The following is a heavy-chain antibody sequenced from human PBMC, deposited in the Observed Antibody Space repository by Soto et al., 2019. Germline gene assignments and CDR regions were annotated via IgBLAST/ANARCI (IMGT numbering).Heavy chain of an antibody. CDR1: GFTFSSYG. CDR3: AKALGRAAPTEFDY. V-gene: IGHV3-30*18. D-gene: IGHD6-13*01. CDR2: ISYDGSNK. Sequence: PGGSLRLSCAASGFTFSSYGMHWVRQAPGKGLEWVAVISYDGSNKYYADSVKGRFTISRDNSKNTLYLQMNSLRAEDTAVYYCAKALGRAAPTEFDYWGQGTLVTVSS. J-gene: IGHJ4*02.